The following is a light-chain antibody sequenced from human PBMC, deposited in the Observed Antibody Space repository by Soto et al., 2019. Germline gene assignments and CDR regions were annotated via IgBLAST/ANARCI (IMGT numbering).Light chain of an antibody. CDR1: QSVSSY. V-gene: IGKV3-11*01. Sequence: EIVLTQSPATLSLSPGERATLSCRASQSVSSYLAWYQQKPGQAPRLLIYDASNRATGIPARFSGGGSGTAFSLPTSSLVPADFAVYYCHQRYNRRRFTFGQGTKLEIK. CDR3: HQRYNRRRFT. J-gene: IGKJ2*01. CDR2: DAS.